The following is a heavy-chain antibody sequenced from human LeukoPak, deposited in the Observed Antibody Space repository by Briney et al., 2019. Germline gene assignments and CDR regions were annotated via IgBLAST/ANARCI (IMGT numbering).Heavy chain of an antibody. V-gene: IGHV3-30*02. Sequence: GGSLRLSCAASGFIFSSYGMHWVRQAPDKGLEWVAFIRYDGSRKYYADSVKGRFTISRDNSKKTLYLQMNSLRAEDTAVYYCARVLLWFGESYMDVWGKGTTVTISS. CDR3: ARVLLWFGESYMDV. J-gene: IGHJ6*03. CDR1: GFIFSSYG. D-gene: IGHD3-10*01. CDR2: IRYDGSRK.